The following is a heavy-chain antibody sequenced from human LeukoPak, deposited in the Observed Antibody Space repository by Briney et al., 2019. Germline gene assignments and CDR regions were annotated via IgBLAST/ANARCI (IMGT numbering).Heavy chain of an antibody. CDR1: GFTFSSYW. Sequence: PGGSLRLSCAASGFTFSSYWMSWVRQARGKGLEGVAHINKDGSEKYYVESVKGGFTISRDNAKNSLYMQMNSLRAEDTAVYYCARVKGYGSGRDYWGQGTLVTVSS. CDR3: ARVKGYGSGRDY. V-gene: IGHV3-7*01. J-gene: IGHJ4*02. D-gene: IGHD3-10*01. CDR2: INKDGSEK.